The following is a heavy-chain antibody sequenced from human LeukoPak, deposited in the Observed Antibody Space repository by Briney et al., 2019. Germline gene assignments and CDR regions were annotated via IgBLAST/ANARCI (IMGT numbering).Heavy chain of an antibody. CDR2: IYYSGST. CDR1: GVSISSYY. V-gene: IGHV4-59*01. Sequence: PSETLSLTCTVSGVSISSYYWSWIRQPPGKGLEWIGYIYYSGSTNYNPSLKSRVTISVDTSKNQFSLKLSSVTAADTAVYYCARDRWAGDYGDNRSDYWGQGTLVTVSS. J-gene: IGHJ4*02. D-gene: IGHD4-17*01. CDR3: ARDRWAGDYGDNRSDY.